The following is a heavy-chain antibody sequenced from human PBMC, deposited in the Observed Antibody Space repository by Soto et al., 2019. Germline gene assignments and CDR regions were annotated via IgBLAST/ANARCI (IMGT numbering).Heavy chain of an antibody. V-gene: IGHV1-69*13. Sequence: SVKVSCKASGGTFSSYAVSWVRQAPGQGLEWMGGIIPIFGTANYAQKFQGRVAITADESTSTAYMELSSLRSEDTAVYYCATPPFKYSSGWYEETWFDPWGQGTLVTVSS. CDR2: IIPIFGTA. D-gene: IGHD6-19*01. CDR3: ATPPFKYSSGWYEETWFDP. CDR1: GGTFSSYA. J-gene: IGHJ5*02.